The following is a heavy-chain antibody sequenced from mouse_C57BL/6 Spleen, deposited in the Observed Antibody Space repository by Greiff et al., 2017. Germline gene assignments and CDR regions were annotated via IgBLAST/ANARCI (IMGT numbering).Heavy chain of an antibody. Sequence: QVQLQQPGAELVKPGASVKLSCKASGYTFTSYWMGWVKQRPGRGLEWIGRFYPNGGGTKYNEKFKSKAKLTVDKPFSTAYMQLSSLTSEDSAVYYCANPGGGYFDVRGTATTVTSAS. CDR3: ANPGGGYFDV. J-gene: IGHJ1*03. CDR1: GYTFTSYW. D-gene: IGHD4-1*01. V-gene: IGHV1-72*01. CDR2: FYPNGGGT.